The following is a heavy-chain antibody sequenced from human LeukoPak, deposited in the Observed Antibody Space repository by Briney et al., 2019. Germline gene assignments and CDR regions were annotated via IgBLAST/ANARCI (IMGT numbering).Heavy chain of an antibody. Sequence: GGSLRLSCAASGFTFTSYAMSWVRQAPGKGLEWGSSISGSGGSTYYADSVKGRFTISRDNSKNTLYLQMNSLRVEDTAVYYCAKVLEQWLSKGGGFDYWGQGTLVTVSS. J-gene: IGHJ4*02. D-gene: IGHD6-19*01. CDR3: AKVLEQWLSKGGGFDY. V-gene: IGHV3-23*01. CDR2: ISGSGGST. CDR1: GFTFTSYA.